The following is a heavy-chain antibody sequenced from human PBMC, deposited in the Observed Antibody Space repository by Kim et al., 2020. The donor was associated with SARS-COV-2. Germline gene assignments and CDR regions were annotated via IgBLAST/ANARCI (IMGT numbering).Heavy chain of an antibody. CDR1: GFTFSSYA. CDR3: ARSSSSRIFYYYYGMDV. CDR2: ISYDGSNK. D-gene: IGHD6-13*01. Sequence: GGSLRLSCAASGFTFSSYAMHWVRQAPGKGLEWVAVISYDGSNKYYADSVKGRFTISRDNSKNTLYLQMNSLRAEDTAVYYCARSSSSRIFYYYYGMDVWGQGTTVTVSS. J-gene: IGHJ6*02. V-gene: IGHV3-30*04.